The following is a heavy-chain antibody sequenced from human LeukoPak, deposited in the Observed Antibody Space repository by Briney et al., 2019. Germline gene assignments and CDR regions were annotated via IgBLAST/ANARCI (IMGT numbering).Heavy chain of an antibody. V-gene: IGHV4-4*07. CDR1: DGSISGYY. CDR2: IDTSWST. J-gene: IGHJ6*03. D-gene: IGHD4-11*01. CDR3: AGDRRSATVNNYYYYYMDV. Sequence: SETLSLTCTLPDGSISGYYWSWIRQPAGKGLEWIGRIDTSWSTNYNPSLKSRVTMSLDTSKDQFSLKLTSVTAADTAVYYCAGDRRSATVNNYYYYYMDVWGKGTTVTVSS.